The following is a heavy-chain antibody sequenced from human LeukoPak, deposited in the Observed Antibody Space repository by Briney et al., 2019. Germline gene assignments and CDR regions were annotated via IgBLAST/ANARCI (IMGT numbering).Heavy chain of an antibody. CDR3: ARHDGYYDSSSDAFDI. CDR2: INHSGST. Sequence: SETLSLTCAVYGGSFSGYYWSWIRQPPGKGLEWIGEINHSGSTNYNPSLKSRVTISVDTSKNQFSLKLSSVTAADTAVYYCARHDGYYDSSSDAFDIWGQGTMVTVSS. D-gene: IGHD3-22*01. CDR1: GGSFSGYY. J-gene: IGHJ3*02. V-gene: IGHV4-34*01.